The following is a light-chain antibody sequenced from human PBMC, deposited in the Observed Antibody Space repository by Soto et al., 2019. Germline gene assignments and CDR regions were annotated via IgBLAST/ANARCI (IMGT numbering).Light chain of an antibody. Sequence: IELTQSPVTLSVSPGERATLSCRASQSVSSDLAWFQQKPGQAPRLLIYGASTRATGIPARFSGSGSGTEFTLTISSLQSEDFAIYYCQQYNNWPLTFGGGTKVEIK. CDR3: QQYNNWPLT. CDR1: QSVSSD. CDR2: GAS. V-gene: IGKV3-15*01. J-gene: IGKJ4*01.